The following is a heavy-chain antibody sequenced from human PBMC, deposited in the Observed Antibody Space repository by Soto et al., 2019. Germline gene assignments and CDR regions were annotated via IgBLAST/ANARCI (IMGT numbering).Heavy chain of an antibody. CDR3: ERPDSGSGWSIDY. V-gene: IGHV2-5*02. CDR1: GFSLSTSGVG. D-gene: IGHD6-19*01. J-gene: IGHJ4*02. CDR2: IYWDDDN. Sequence: QITLKESGPTLAKPTQTLTLTCTFSGFSLSTSGVGVGWIRQPPGNALEWLALIYWDDDNRYSPSLKSRLTLTTDTTKHQVVLTMTNMHAVDTATYYCERPDSGSGWSIDYWGQGNLVTVSA.